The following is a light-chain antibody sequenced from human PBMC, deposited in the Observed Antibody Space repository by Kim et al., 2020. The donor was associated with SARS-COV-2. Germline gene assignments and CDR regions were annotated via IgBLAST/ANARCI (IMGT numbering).Light chain of an antibody. CDR3: QSYDSSLSGYVV. CDR2: VNS. CDR1: SSNIGAGYD. Sequence: VTISCTGVSSNIGAGYDVHWYQQLPGTAPKLLIYVNSNRPSGVPDRFSGSKSGTSASLAITGLQAEDEADYYCQSYDSSLSGYVVFGGGTQLTVL. J-gene: IGLJ2*01. V-gene: IGLV1-40*01.